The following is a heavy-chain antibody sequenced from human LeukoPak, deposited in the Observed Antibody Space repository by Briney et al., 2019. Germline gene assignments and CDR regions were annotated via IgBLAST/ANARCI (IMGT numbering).Heavy chain of an antibody. V-gene: IGHV3-30-3*01. CDR3: ARDHLYYDSSGYGYYYYGMDV. D-gene: IGHD3-22*01. CDR2: ISYDGSNK. CDR1: GFTFSSYA. Sequence: PGGSLRLSCAASGFTFSSYAMHWVRQAPGKGLEWVAVISYDGSNKYYADSVKGRFTISRDNSKNTLYLQMNSLRAEDTAVYYCARDHLYYDSSGYGYYYYGMDVWGQGTTVTVSS. J-gene: IGHJ6*02.